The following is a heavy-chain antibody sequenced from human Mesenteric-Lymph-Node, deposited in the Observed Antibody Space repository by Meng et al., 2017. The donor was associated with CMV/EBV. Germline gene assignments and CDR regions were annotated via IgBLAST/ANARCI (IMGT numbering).Heavy chain of an antibody. Sequence: SVKVSCKASGGSFSNYAITWVRQAPGQGLEWMGGIIPIFGTPNYPHNLQGRVTITTDESTTTAYMELSSLRSDDTAIYYCARGSFDAYTPTHLDYWGQGTLVTVSS. CDR3: ARGSFDAYTPTHLDY. D-gene: IGHD5-24*01. CDR1: GGSFSNYA. J-gene: IGHJ4*02. V-gene: IGHV1-69*05. CDR2: IIPIFGTP.